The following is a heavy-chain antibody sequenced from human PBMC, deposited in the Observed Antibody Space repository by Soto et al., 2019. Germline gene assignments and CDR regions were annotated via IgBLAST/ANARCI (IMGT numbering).Heavy chain of an antibody. CDR3: AKVPASLKTFDY. CDR1: GCTLGNYA. D-gene: IGHD2-2*01. Sequence: EVQLLDSGGGLAQPGGSLRLSCAASGCTLGNYAMNWVRQAPGKGLEWVSTVSGNGAVTYYADSVKGRFTISRDNSRSTLYLQMNNLRAEDTAIYFCAKVPASLKTFDYWGQGTLVTVSS. CDR2: VSGNGAVT. J-gene: IGHJ4*02. V-gene: IGHV3-23*01.